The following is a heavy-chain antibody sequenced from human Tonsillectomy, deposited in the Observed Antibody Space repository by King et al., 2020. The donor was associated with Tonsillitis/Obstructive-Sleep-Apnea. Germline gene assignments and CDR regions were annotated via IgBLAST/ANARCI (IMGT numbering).Heavy chain of an antibody. J-gene: IGHJ4*02. D-gene: IGHD1-14*01. Sequence: VQLVESGGGLVKPGGSLRLSCAASGFIFSTYSMNWVRQAPGRGLEWVSSISSRSNYIEYADSVKGRFTSSRDNAKRSLYLQMNSLRADDTAVYYCARDPQDGTFVAYWGQGTLVIVSS. CDR2: ISSRSNYI. CDR3: ARDPQDGTFVAY. V-gene: IGHV3-21*01. CDR1: GFIFSTYS.